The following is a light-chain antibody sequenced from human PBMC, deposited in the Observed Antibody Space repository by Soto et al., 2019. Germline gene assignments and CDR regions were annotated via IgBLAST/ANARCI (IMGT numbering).Light chain of an antibody. CDR1: QSVSSNY. V-gene: IGKV3-20*01. Sequence: EIVLTQSPGTLSLSPGATATLSCRASQSVSSNYLAWFQQKPGQAPRLLIYGASSRATGIPDRFSGSGSGTDFTVTISRLEPEDFAVYYCHQYGKSPIYTFGPGTKVDFK. CDR2: GAS. CDR3: HQYGKSPIYT. J-gene: IGKJ3*01.